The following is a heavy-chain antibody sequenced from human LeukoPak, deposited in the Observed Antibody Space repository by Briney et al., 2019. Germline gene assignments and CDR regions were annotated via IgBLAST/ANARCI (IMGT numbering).Heavy chain of an antibody. V-gene: IGHV3-7*04. Sequence: PGGSLRLSCAASGFTFSDYYMSWIRQAPGKGLEWVANIKQGGSEKYYVDSVKGRFTVSRDNAKNSLYLQMNSLRAEDTAVYYCARDYRGISAFDIWGQGTMVTVSS. J-gene: IGHJ3*02. CDR1: GFTFSDYY. CDR2: IKQGGSEK. CDR3: ARDYRGISAFDI. D-gene: IGHD3-10*01.